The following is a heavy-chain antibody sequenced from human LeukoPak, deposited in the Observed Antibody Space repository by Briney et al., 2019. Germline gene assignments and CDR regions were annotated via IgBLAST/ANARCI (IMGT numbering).Heavy chain of an antibody. CDR2: ISGSGGST. D-gene: IGHD3-22*01. Sequence: GGSLRLSCAASGFTFSSYAMSWVRQAPGKGLEWVSAISGSGGSTYYADSVKGRFTISRDNSKNTLYLQMNSLRAEDTAVYYCARYRITMIVVGGAFDIWGQGTMVTVSS. CDR1: GFTFSSYA. CDR3: ARYRITMIVVGGAFDI. V-gene: IGHV3-23*01. J-gene: IGHJ3*02.